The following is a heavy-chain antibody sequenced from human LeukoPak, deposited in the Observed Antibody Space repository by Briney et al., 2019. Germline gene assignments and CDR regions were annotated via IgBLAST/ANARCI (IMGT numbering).Heavy chain of an antibody. J-gene: IGHJ4*02. CDR3: ARGGIYGSGWLGF. D-gene: IGHD6-19*01. Sequence: SETLSLTCTVSGGSISSSSYYWGWIRQPPGKGLEWIGSIYYSGSTYYNPSLKSRVTISVDTSKNQFSLKLSSVTAADTAVYYCARGGIYGSGWLGFWGQGTLVTVSS. CDR2: IYYSGST. CDR1: GGSISSSSYY. V-gene: IGHV4-39*07.